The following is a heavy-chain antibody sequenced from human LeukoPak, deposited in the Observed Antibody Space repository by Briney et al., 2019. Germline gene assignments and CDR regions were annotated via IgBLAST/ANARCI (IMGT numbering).Heavy chain of an antibody. CDR1: GGTFTSYD. D-gene: IGHD2-2*01. Sequence: GASVKVSCKASGGTFTSYDINWVRQATGQGLEWMGWMNPNSGNTGYAQKFQGRVTMTRNTSISTAYMELSSLRSENTAVYYCARKKIVVVPAAPALYYYYGMDVWGQGTTVTVSS. CDR3: ARKKIVVVPAAPALYYYYGMDV. J-gene: IGHJ6*02. V-gene: IGHV1-8*01. CDR2: MNPNSGNT.